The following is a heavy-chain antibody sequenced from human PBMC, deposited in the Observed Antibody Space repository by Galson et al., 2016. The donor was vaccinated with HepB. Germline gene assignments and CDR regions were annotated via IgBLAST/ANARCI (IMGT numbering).Heavy chain of an antibody. CDR2: IKSQGDGGTA. V-gene: IGHV3-15*01. Sequence: SLRLSCAASGFTFVDAWMSWFRQAPGKGLEWLARIKSQGDGGTADYAAPVDGRFIISRDDSRALLVLQINGLKTEDTGVYFCTTVPTRADVWGQGTTVTVSS. CDR3: TTVPTRADV. CDR1: GFTFVDAW. J-gene: IGHJ6*02.